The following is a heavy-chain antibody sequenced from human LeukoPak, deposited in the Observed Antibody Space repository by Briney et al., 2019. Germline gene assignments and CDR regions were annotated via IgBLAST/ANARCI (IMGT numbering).Heavy chain of an antibody. J-gene: IGHJ4*02. Sequence: GGSLRLSCAASGFNFGSYSMTWVRQAPGKGLEWVSVISADSATTFYADSVKGRFTISRDNAKNSLYLQMNSLRAEDTAVYYCARDLGYDSSLMGFDYWGQGTLVTVSS. CDR1: GFNFGSYS. V-gene: IGHV3-23*01. CDR3: ARDLGYDSSLMGFDY. CDR2: ISADSATT. D-gene: IGHD3-22*01.